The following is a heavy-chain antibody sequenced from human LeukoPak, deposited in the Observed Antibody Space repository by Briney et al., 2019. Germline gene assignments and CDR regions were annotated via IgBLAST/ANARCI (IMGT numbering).Heavy chain of an antibody. CDR2: ISGSGGST. D-gene: IGHD6-19*01. V-gene: IGHV3-23*01. CDR1: GFTFSSYA. CDR3: AGLYSSGWLFDY. J-gene: IGHJ4*02. Sequence: QSGGSLRLSCAASGFTFSSYAMSWVRQAPGKGLEWVSAISGSGGSTYYADSVKGRFTISRDNSKNTLYLQMNSLRAEDAAVYYCAGLYSSGWLFDYWGQGTLVTVSS.